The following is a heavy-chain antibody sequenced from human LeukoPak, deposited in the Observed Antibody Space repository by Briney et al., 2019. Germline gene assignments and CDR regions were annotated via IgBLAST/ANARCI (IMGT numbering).Heavy chain of an antibody. CDR2: IYYDGDT. Sequence: SETLSLTCTVSDGSMSSYYWSWIRQPPGKGLEWIGYIYYDGDTSYNASLKSRVTISIDTSKNRFSLKLDSVTAADTAMYYCVRDSRNYGIYWGRGTLVTVSS. CDR3: VRDSRNYGIY. J-gene: IGHJ4*02. D-gene: IGHD3-9*01. V-gene: IGHV4-59*01. CDR1: DGSMSSYY.